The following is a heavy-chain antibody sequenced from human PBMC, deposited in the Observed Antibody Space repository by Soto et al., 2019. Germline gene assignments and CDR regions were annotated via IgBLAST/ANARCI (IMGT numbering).Heavy chain of an antibody. CDR1: GVSISSGGYY. D-gene: IGHD2-15*01. CDR2: IYYSGTT. V-gene: IGHV4-31*03. J-gene: IGHJ3*02. Sequence: SETLSLTCTVSGVSISSGGYYWSWIRQHPGKGLEWIGYIYYSGTTYHKPSLKSRVNISIDTSKNQFSLKLSSVTAADTAVYYCARVSTYCSGGSCYFDAFDIWGQGTMVTVSS. CDR3: ARVSTYCSGGSCYFDAFDI.